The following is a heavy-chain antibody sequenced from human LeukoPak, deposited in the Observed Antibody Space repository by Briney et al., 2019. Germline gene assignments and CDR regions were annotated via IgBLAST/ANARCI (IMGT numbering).Heavy chain of an antibody. Sequence: ASVKASCKASGYTFTGYYMHWVRQAPGQGLEWMGWINPNSGGTNYAQKFQGRVTMTRDTSISTAYMELSRLRSDDTAVYYCARDVAPYYYGMDVWGQGTTVTVSS. CDR2: INPNSGGT. J-gene: IGHJ6*02. D-gene: IGHD5-12*01. CDR3: ARDVAPYYYGMDV. V-gene: IGHV1-2*02. CDR1: GYTFTGYY.